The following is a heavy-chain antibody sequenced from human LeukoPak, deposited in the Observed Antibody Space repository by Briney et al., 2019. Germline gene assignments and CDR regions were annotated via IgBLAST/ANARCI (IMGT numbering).Heavy chain of an antibody. D-gene: IGHD2-2*01. CDR2: ISASSNFI. Sequence: GGSLRLSCAVSGFTFSTHSMYWVRQAPGKGLEWVSSISASSNFIHYAESVRGRFTISRDNAKNSLYLQMNSLGAQDTAVYYCARPATGYCSSAGCHWDSWGQGTLVTVSS. CDR1: GFTFSTHS. J-gene: IGHJ4*02. V-gene: IGHV3-21*01. CDR3: ARPATGYCSSAGCHWDS.